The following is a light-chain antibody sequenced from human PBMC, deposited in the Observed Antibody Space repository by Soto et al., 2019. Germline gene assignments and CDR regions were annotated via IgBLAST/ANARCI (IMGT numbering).Light chain of an antibody. V-gene: IGLV2-14*01. Sequence: SALTQPASVSGSPGQSITISCTGTSSDVGGYNFVSWYQQHPGKAPKLMIYEDSNRPSGVSNRFSGSKSGNTASLTISGLQADDEADYYCSSYINSSTLVFGGGTKVTVL. CDR3: SSYINSSTLV. CDR1: SSDVGGYNF. J-gene: IGLJ3*02. CDR2: EDS.